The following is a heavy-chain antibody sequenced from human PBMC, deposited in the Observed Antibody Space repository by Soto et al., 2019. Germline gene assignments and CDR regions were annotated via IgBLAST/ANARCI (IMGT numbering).Heavy chain of an antibody. V-gene: IGHV1-3*04. D-gene: IGHD6-19*01. CDR2: TNTGNHNT. CDR1: GYTFTNYT. Sequence: ASVKVSCKASGYTFTNYTIHWVRQAPGQRLEWMGWTNTGNHNTEYSQKFQGRVSITRDTSASTSYMELSSLRSEDTAVYYCARAVALSIPYYFDYWGQGTLVTVSS. J-gene: IGHJ4*02. CDR3: ARAVALSIPYYFDY.